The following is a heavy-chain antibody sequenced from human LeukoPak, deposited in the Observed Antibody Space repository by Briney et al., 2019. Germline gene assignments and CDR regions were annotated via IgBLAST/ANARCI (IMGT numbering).Heavy chain of an antibody. Sequence: GGSLRLSCAASGFTFSSYWMSWVRQAPGKGLEWVANIKQDGNEKYYVDSVKGRFTISRDNAKNSLYLQMNSLRAEDTAVYYCARVSRDIVVVPANCYCYYYMDVWGKGTTVTISS. J-gene: IGHJ6*03. CDR3: ARVSRDIVVVPANCYCYYYMDV. CDR1: GFTFSSYW. CDR2: IKQDGNEK. V-gene: IGHV3-7*04. D-gene: IGHD2-2*01.